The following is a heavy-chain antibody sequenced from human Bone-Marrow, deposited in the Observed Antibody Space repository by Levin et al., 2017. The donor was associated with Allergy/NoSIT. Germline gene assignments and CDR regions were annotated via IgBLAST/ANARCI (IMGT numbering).Heavy chain of an antibody. V-gene: IGHV3-11*01. J-gene: IGHJ1*01. CDR3: VRGLDDSNGYYPPKEYFQN. D-gene: IGHD3-22*01. Sequence: GGSLRLSCAASGFIFSDYYMAWIRQAPGKGLECVSYISSSGSTEHYADSVKGRFTISRDNARDFVFLQMNSLRAEDTAVYYCVRGLDDSNGYYPPKEYFQNWGQGSQVVVSS. CDR1: GFIFSDYY. CDR2: ISSSGSTE.